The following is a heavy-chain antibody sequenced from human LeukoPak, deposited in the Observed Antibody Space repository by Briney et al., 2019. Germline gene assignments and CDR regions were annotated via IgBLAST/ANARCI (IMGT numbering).Heavy chain of an antibody. D-gene: IGHD5-18*01. Sequence: GGSLRLSCAASGFTFTDYFMTCVRQAPGMGLEWISYINGRGTLIYYSDSVKGRFTISRDNAKNSVYLQMDSLTVEDTGVYYCAGGRNTALQSWGPGTLVTVSS. CDR2: INGRGTLI. V-gene: IGHV3-11*01. CDR3: AGGRNTALQS. J-gene: IGHJ5*02. CDR1: GFTFTDYF.